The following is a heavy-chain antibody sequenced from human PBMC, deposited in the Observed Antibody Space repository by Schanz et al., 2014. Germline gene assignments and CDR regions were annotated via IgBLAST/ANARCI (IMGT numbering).Heavy chain of an antibody. V-gene: IGHV1-69*04. D-gene: IGHD3-16*01. CDR2: IIPIVDIT. Sequence: QVQLVQSGAEVRKPGSSVRVSCKASGGTFTSYAFSWVRQAPGQGLEWMGRIIPIVDITNYAQKFLGRVTLTAAKYTSTAYMELKSLRSADAAVYYCATIGVNDYWRFGLDLWGQGTTVTVSS. J-gene: IGHJ6*02. CDR3: ATIGVNDYWRFGLDL. CDR1: GGTFTSYA.